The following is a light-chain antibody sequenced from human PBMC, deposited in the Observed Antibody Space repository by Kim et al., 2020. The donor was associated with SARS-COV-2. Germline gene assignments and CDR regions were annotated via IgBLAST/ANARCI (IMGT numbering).Light chain of an antibody. J-gene: IGLJ2*01. CDR3: HSRDRSGNRVL. V-gene: IGLV3-19*01. CDR1: TLRTYY. Sequence: SSELTQDPAVSVALGQTVSMSCQGDTLRTYYASWYQQKPGQAPKLLISGKNNRPSGIPDRFSGSSSGRTAFLTITATQAEDEADYYCHSRDRSGNRVLFG. CDR2: GKN.